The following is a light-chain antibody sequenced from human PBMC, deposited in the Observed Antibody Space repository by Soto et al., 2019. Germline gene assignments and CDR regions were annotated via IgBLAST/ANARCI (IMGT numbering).Light chain of an antibody. V-gene: IGLV1-51*01. CDR2: DNY. Sequence: QSMLTQPPSVSAAPGQTVTISCSGSYSNIGNNDVSWYQQFPGTVPKLLIYDNYKRPLGIPDRFSGSKSGTSATLGISALQTWVEVDYSCGTWDSSLRGVFGGGTKLTVL. CDR1: YSNIGNND. J-gene: IGLJ2*01. CDR3: GTWDSSLRGV.